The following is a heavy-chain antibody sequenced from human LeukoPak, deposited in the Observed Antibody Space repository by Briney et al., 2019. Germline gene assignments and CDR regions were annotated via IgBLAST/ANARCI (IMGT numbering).Heavy chain of an antibody. CDR1: GGSISSSSYY. CDR2: IYYSGST. V-gene: IGHV4-39*01. Sequence: PSETLSLTCTVSGGSISSSSYYWGWIRQPPGKGLEWIGSIYYSGSTYYNPSLKSRVTISVDTSKNQFSLKLSSVTAADTAVYYCARRCHNYDFWSGYYTGLCHWGQGTLVTVSS. J-gene: IGHJ4*02. D-gene: IGHD3-3*01. CDR3: ARRCHNYDFWSGYYTGLCH.